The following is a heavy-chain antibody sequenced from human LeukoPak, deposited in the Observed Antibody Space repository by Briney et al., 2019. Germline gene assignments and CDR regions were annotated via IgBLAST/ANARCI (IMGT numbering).Heavy chain of an antibody. CDR1: GFTFSSYS. D-gene: IGHD6-13*01. V-gene: IGHV3-23*01. CDR2: ISGSGGTT. J-gene: IGHJ4*02. Sequence: GSLRLSCVASGFTFSSYSMSWVRQAPGKGLEWVSGISGSGGTTYYADSVKGRFTIPRDDSKSTMYLQMNNLRVEDTAVYYCAKSRVATGTFYFDYWGQGTLVTVSS. CDR3: AKSRVATGTFYFDY.